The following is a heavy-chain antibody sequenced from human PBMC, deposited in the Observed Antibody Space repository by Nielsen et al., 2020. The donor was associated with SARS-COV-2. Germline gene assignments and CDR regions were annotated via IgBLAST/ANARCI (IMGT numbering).Heavy chain of an antibody. J-gene: IGHJ6*02. CDR2: ISGSGGST. CDR1: GFTLSSYA. Sequence: GESLKISCAASGFTLSSYAMSWVRQAPGKGLEWVSAISGSGGSTYYADSAKGRFTISRDNSKNTLYLQMNSLRAEDTAVYYCAKSLLRYYYYGMDVWGQGTTVTVSS. V-gene: IGHV3-23*01. D-gene: IGHD2-15*01. CDR3: AKSLLRYYYYGMDV.